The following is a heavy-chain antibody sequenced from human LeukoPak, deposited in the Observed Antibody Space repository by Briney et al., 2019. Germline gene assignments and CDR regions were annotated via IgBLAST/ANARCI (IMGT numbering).Heavy chain of an antibody. CDR3: ARAGGGVTFYYYYYMDV. V-gene: IGHV1-2*06. CDR1: GYTFTGYY. Sequence: ASVKVSCKASGYTFTGYYMHWVQKAPGQGLEWMGRINPNSGGTNYAQKFQGRVTMTRDTSISTAYMELSRLRSDDTAVYYCARAGGGVTFYYYYYMDVWGKGTTVTVSS. J-gene: IGHJ6*03. CDR2: INPNSGGT. D-gene: IGHD1-26*01.